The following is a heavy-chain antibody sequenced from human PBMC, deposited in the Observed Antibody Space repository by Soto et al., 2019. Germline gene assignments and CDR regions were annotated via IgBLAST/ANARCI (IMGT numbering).Heavy chain of an antibody. CDR1: GGTFSSYA. CDR2: IIPIFGTA. Sequence: QVQLVQSGAEVKKPGSSGKVSCKASGGTFSSYAISWVRQAPGQGLEWMGGIIPIFGTANYAQKFQGRVTITADESTSTAYMELSSLRSEDTAVYYCAYILTGPTMLRYYYYYGMDVWGQGTTVTVSS. J-gene: IGHJ6*02. D-gene: IGHD3-9*01. CDR3: AYILTGPTMLRYYYYYGMDV. V-gene: IGHV1-69*01.